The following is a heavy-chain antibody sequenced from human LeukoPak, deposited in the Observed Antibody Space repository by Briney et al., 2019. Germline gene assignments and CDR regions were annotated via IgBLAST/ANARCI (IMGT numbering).Heavy chain of an antibody. J-gene: IGHJ4*02. CDR1: GFTFSSYA. D-gene: IGHD3-9*01. CDR3: VKELLYYDILTGYYPGPTGDY. Sequence: GSLRLSCSASGFTFSSYAMHWVRQAPGKGLEYVSAISSNGGGTYYADSVKGRFTISRDNSKNTLYLQMSSLRAEDTAVYYCVKELLYYDILTGYYPGPTGDYWGQGTLVTVSS. V-gene: IGHV3-64D*06. CDR2: ISSNGGGT.